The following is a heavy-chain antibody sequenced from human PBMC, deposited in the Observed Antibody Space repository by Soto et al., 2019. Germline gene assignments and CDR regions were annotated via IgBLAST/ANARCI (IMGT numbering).Heavy chain of an antibody. V-gene: IGHV5-51*01. D-gene: IGHD3-9*01. CDR2: IYPGDSDT. Sequence: PGESLKISCKGSGNSFTTFWIAWVRQLPGKGLEWMGMIYPGDSDTRYSPSFQGQVTISADKSISTAYLQWGSLTASDTAIYYCARLGLTPYAPDYWGQGTLVTVSS. J-gene: IGHJ4*02. CDR1: GNSFTTFW. CDR3: ARLGLTPYAPDY.